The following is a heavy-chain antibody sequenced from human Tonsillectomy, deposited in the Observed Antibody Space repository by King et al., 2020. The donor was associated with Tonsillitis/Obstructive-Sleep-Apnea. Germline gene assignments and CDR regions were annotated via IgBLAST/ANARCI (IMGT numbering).Heavy chain of an antibody. V-gene: IGHV4-34*01. CDR2: INHSGST. CDR1: GGSFSGYY. Sequence: VQLQQWGAGLLKPSETLSLTCAVYGGSFSGYYWSWIRQPPGKGLEWIGEINHSGSTNYNPSLKSRVTISVDTSKSQFSLKLSSVTAADTAVYYCARGEGYSYGYWYFDLWGRGTLVTLSS. D-gene: IGHD5-18*01. CDR3: ARGEGYSYGYWYFDL. J-gene: IGHJ2*01.